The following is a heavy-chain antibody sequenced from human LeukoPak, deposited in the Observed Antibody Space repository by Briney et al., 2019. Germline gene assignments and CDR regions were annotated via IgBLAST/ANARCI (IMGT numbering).Heavy chain of an antibody. CDR2: IYTSGST. CDR3: ARGGKVGAKEVRAGGYRDNWFDP. V-gene: IGHV4-4*07. Sequence: SETLSLTCTVSGCSISSYYGSWIRQPAGKGLEWIGRIYTSGSTNYNLSRKSRVTMSVDTSKNQFSLKLSSVTAADTAVYYCARGGKVGAKEVRAGGYRDNWFDPWGQGTLVTVSS. D-gene: IGHD1-26*01. J-gene: IGHJ5*02. CDR1: GCSISSYY.